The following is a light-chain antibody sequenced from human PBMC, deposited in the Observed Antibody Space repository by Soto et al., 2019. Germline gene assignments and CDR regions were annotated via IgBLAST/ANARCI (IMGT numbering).Light chain of an antibody. J-gene: IGKJ1*01. CDR1: QSISSW. Sequence: DIQMTQSASTLSASVGGRVTITCRASQSISSWLAWYQQTLGKAPELLIFDASSLESGVPSRFSGSGSGTEFPLTISSLQPDDFATYYCQQYISYWTFGQGTKVDIK. CDR3: QQYISYWT. V-gene: IGKV1-5*01. CDR2: DAS.